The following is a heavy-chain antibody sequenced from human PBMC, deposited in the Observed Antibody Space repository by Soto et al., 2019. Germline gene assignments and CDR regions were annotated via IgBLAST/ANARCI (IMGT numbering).Heavy chain of an antibody. Sequence: SVKVSCKASGGTFSSYAISWVRQAPGQGLEWMGGIIPIFGTANYAQKFQGRVTITADESTSTAYMELSSLRSEDTAVYYCARAPGYYYDSSGYYYGFFDYWGQGTLVTVS. CDR1: GGTFSSYA. J-gene: IGHJ4*02. CDR3: ARAPGYYYDSSGYYYGFFDY. D-gene: IGHD3-22*01. CDR2: IIPIFGTA. V-gene: IGHV1-69*13.